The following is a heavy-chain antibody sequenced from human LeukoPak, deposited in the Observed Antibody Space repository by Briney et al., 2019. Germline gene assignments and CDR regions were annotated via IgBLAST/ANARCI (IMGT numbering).Heavy chain of an antibody. V-gene: IGHV3-49*03. D-gene: IGHD6-13*01. CDR3: ARDFSSNWYGTTDY. Sequence: GGSLRLSCTASGFTFGDYAMSWFRQAPGKGLEWVGFIRSKAYGGTTEYAASVSGRFSVSRDDPKSIAYLQMNSLKTDDTAVYYCARDFSSNWYGTTDYWGQGTLVTVSS. CDR2: IRSKAYGGTT. J-gene: IGHJ4*02. CDR1: GFTFGDYA.